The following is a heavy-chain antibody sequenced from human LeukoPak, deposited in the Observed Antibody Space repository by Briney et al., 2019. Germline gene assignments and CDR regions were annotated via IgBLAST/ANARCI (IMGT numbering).Heavy chain of an antibody. CDR3: ARENSGSYREFDY. CDR1: GGSISSYY. Sequence: SETXXLTCTXSGGSISSYYWXWIRQPAGKGLEWIGRIYTSGSTNYNASLKSRVSMSVDTSKNQFSLKLSSVTAADTAVFYCARENSGSYREFDYWGQGTLVTVSS. J-gene: IGHJ4*02. V-gene: IGHV4-4*07. CDR2: IYTSGST. D-gene: IGHD1-26*01.